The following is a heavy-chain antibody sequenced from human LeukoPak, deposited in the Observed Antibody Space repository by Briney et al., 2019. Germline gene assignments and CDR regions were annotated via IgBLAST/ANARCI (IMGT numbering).Heavy chain of an antibody. CDR1: GGSISSSSYY. V-gene: IGHV4-39*07. CDR2: IYYSGST. Sequence: PSETLSLTCTVSGGSISSSSYYWGWIRQPPGKGLEWIGSIYYSGSTYYNPSLKSRVTISVDTSKNQFSLKLSSVTAADTAVYYCARVLRRVGATVTTNWFDPWGQGTLVTVSS. CDR3: ARVLRRVGATVTTNWFDP. D-gene: IGHD4-17*01. J-gene: IGHJ5*02.